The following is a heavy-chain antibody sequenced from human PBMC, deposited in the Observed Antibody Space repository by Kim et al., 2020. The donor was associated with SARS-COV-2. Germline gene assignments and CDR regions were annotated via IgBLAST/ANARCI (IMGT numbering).Heavy chain of an antibody. CDR2: INPSGGST. V-gene: IGHV1-46*01. Sequence: ASVKVSCKASGYTFTSYYMHWVRQAPGQGLEWMGIINPSGGSTSYAQKFQGRVTMTRDTSTSTVYMELSSLRSEDTAVYYCARGVRDGPTVTTEWHYYYGMDVWGQGTTVTVSS. CDR1: GYTFTSYY. J-gene: IGHJ6*02. D-gene: IGHD4-17*01. CDR3: ARGVRDGPTVTTEWHYYYGMDV.